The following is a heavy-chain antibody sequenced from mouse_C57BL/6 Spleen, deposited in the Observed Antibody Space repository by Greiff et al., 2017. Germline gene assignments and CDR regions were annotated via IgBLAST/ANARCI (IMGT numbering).Heavy chain of an antibody. Sequence: VQLQESGAELVRPGSSVKLSCKASGYTFTSYWMHWVKQRPIQGLEWIGNIDPSDSDTHYNQKFKDKATLTVDKSSSTAYMQLSSLTSEDSAVYYCARRDGNYNFDYWGQGTTLTVSS. D-gene: IGHD2-1*01. CDR2: IDPSDSDT. CDR1: GYTFTSYW. V-gene: IGHV1-52*01. J-gene: IGHJ2*01. CDR3: ARRDGNYNFDY.